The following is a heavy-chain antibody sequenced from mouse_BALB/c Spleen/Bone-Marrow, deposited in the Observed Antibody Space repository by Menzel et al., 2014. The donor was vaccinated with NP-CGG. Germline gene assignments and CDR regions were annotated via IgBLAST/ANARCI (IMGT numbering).Heavy chain of an antibody. Sequence: EVKLEESGGDLVKPGGSLKLSCAASGFTFSSYGMSWVRQTPDKRLEWVATISSGGSYTYYPDSVKGRFTISRDNAKNTLYLQMSSLKSEDTAMYYCARDGLGYWGQGTTLTVSS. CDR1: GFTFSSYG. D-gene: IGHD3-1*01. CDR3: ARDGLGY. J-gene: IGHJ2*01. V-gene: IGHV5-6*02. CDR2: ISSGGSYT.